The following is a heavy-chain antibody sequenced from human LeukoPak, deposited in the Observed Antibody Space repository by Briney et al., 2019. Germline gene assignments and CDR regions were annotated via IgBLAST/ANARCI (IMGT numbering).Heavy chain of an antibody. CDR1: GYTFTGYY. D-gene: IGHD6-13*01. V-gene: IGHV1-2*02. J-gene: IGHJ4*02. CDR3: ARVWGYNSHYDY. CDR2: INPNSGGT. Sequence: ASVKVSCKASGYTFTGYYMHWVRQAPGQGLEWMGWINPNSGGTNYAQKFQGRVTMTRDTSISTAYMELGSLRSDDTAVYYCARVWGYNSHYDYWGQGTLVTVSS.